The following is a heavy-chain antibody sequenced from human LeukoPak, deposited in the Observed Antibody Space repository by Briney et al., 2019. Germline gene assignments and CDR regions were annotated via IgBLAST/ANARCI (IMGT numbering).Heavy chain of an antibody. V-gene: IGHV4-39*07. CDR2: IYYSGNT. D-gene: IGHD4-17*01. Sequence: SETLSLTCTVSGGSISSGGYYWGWIRQPPGKGLEWIGSIYYSGNTYYNPSLKSRVTISVDTSKNEFSLKLTSVTAADTAVYFCARDRSTVTPPQPGAFDIWGQGTMVTVSS. CDR1: GGSISSGGYY. J-gene: IGHJ3*02. CDR3: ARDRSTVTPPQPGAFDI.